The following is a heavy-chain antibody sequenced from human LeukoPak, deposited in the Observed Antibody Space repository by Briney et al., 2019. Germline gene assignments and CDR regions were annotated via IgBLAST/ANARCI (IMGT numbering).Heavy chain of an antibody. Sequence: GGSLRLSCAVSGFTFSSYWMHWVRHAPGKGLVWVSRIKSDGSTNYADSVKGRFTISRDNAKNTLSLQMNSLRAEDTGVYYCARAPSEIGGYYPEYFRHWGQGTLATASS. V-gene: IGHV3-74*01. CDR2: IKSDGST. J-gene: IGHJ1*01. CDR1: GFTFSSYW. D-gene: IGHD3-22*01. CDR3: ARAPSEIGGYYPEYFRH.